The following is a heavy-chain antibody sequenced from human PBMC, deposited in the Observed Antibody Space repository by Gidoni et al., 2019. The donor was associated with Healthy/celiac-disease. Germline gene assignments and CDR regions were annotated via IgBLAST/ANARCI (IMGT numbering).Heavy chain of an antibody. CDR2: SSGSGGST. J-gene: IGHJ4*02. CDR3: AKVIPPYCSSTSCLNGEYYFDY. CDR1: GFPFSSYA. Sequence: EVQLLESGGGLVQPGGSLRLSCPASGFPFSSYAMSCVRPAPGKGMEWVSASSGSGGSTYYADSVKGRFTISRDNSKNTLYLQMNSLRAEDTAVYYCAKVIPPYCSSTSCLNGEYYFDYWGQGTLVTVSS. D-gene: IGHD2-2*01. V-gene: IGHV3-23*01.